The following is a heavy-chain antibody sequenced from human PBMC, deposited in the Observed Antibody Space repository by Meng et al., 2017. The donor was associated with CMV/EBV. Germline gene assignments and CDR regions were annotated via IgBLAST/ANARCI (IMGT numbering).Heavy chain of an antibody. Sequence: QVQPQQWGAGPLHPSDTRSLTCAVYGGSFSGYYWSWIRQPPGKGLEWIGEINHSGSTNYNPSLKSRVTISVDTSKNQFSLKLSSVTAADTAVYYCARVWDSGWDYWGQGTLVTVSS. CDR3: ARVWDSGWDY. V-gene: IGHV4-34*01. J-gene: IGHJ4*02. CDR2: INHSGST. CDR1: GGSFSGYY. D-gene: IGHD3-22*01.